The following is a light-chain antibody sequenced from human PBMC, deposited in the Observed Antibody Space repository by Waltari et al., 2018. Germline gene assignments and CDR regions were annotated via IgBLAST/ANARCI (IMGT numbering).Light chain of an antibody. CDR3: QQYDNWPLT. V-gene: IGKV3-15*01. CDR1: QSMSRN. Sequence: ETVMTQSPVTLSVSPGASVTLFCRASQSMSRNLAWYQQKPGQAPRLLIYDTSTRATGISARFSGSGSGTEFTLSISSLQSEDFAIYYCQQYDNWPLTFGGGTKVEIK. J-gene: IGKJ4*01. CDR2: DTS.